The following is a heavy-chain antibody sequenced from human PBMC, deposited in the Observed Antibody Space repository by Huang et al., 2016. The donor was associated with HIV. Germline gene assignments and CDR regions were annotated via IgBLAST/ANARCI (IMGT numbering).Heavy chain of an antibody. D-gene: IGHD4-17*01. CDR2: INVPGTHI. J-gene: IGHJ5*02. CDR1: GFTLTTFS. V-gene: IGHV3-21*01. Sequence: EVQLVESGGGLVKPGGSLRLSCAASGFTLTTFSMNWVRQAPGRGRKWVASINVPGTHIYYADSVEGRFTISRDNTRNSLYLQGNSLRAEDTAVYYCVRIGYGENSYGSGYFDPWGQGTLVAVSS. CDR3: VRIGYGENSYGSGYFDP.